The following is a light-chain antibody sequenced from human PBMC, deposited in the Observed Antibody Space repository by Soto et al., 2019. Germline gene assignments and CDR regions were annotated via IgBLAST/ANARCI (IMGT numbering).Light chain of an antibody. J-gene: IGKJ4*01. CDR3: QQRSNLPLT. V-gene: IGKV3-11*01. CDR1: QSVSSY. Sequence: EIVLTQSPATLSLSPGERATLSCRASQSVSSYLAWYQQKPSQAPRLLMNDASNRATGITARFSGSGSGTDFTLTISSLEPEDFAVYYCQQRSNLPLTFGGGTKVEIK. CDR2: DAS.